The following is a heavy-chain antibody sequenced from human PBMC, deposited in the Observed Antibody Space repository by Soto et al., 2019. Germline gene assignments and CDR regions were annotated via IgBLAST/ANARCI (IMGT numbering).Heavy chain of an antibody. CDR3: AKAKGAGTRGEVDY. D-gene: IGHD6-13*01. J-gene: IGHJ4*02. V-gene: IGHV3-23*01. CDR2: ISGSGGST. Sequence: PGGSLRLSCAASGFTFSSYAMSWVRQAPGKGLEWVSAISGSGGSTYYADSVKGRFTISRDNSKNTLYLQMNSLRAEDTAVYYCAKAKGAGTRGEVDYWGQGTLVTVSS. CDR1: GFTFSSYA.